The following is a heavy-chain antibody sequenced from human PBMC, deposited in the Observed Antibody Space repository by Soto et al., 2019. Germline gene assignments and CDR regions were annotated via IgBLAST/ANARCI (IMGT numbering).Heavy chain of an antibody. V-gene: IGHV4-4*07. CDR1: GDSMSTYY. Sequence: ETLSPTFTVSGDSMSTYYWNWIRQSAEKGLEWIGRISATGTTTYIPSLKSRITLSVDTSKNEFSLNLKFVTAADTAVYFRARDQSGAADFWGPGTLVT. CDR3: ARDQSGAADF. J-gene: IGHJ3*01. D-gene: IGHD7-27*01. CDR2: ISATGTT.